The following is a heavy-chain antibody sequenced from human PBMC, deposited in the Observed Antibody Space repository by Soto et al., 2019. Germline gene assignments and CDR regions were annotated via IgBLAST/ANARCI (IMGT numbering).Heavy chain of an antibody. Sequence: GGSLRLSCLASGFTFSTYAIHWVRQAPGKGLEWVAVISFDGNYKYYGDSVKGRFTISRDNSNNMLSLQMDSLRAEDTAVYYCAKAPYSGSHAYYYYGMDVWGQGTTVTVSS. CDR1: GFTFSTYA. D-gene: IGHD1-26*01. V-gene: IGHV3-30*18. CDR2: ISFDGNYK. J-gene: IGHJ6*02. CDR3: AKAPYSGSHAYYYYGMDV.